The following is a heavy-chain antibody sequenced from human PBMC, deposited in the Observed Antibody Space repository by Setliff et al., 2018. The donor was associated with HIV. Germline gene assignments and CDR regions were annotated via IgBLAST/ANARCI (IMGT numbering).Heavy chain of an antibody. CDR1: GGSFTTYY. CDR3: AREGFYNSYYYYMDV. Sequence: PSETLSLTCTVSGGSFTTYYWSWLRQPPGKELEWIGYFYTSGSTNYNPSLKSRVTISIDTSKNQSSLRLSSVTAADTAVYYCAREGFYNSYYYYMDVWGIGTTVTVSS. V-gene: IGHV4-4*09. D-gene: IGHD2-2*02. CDR2: FYTSGST. J-gene: IGHJ6*03.